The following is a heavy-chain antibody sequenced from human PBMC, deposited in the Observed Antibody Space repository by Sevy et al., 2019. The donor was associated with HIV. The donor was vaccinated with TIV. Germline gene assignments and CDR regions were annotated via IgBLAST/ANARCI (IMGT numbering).Heavy chain of an antibody. Sequence: GGSLRLSCAASGFTFRSYGMHWVRQAPGKGLERVAFIRYDGSTKYYADSVKGRFTISRDNSKNTLYLQMNSLRGDDTSLYYCAKGLGMVQGALLSDDIWCQGTMVTVSS. CDR3: AKGLGMVQGALLSDDI. CDR2: IRYDGSTK. J-gene: IGHJ3*02. CDR1: GFTFRSYG. V-gene: IGHV3-30*02. D-gene: IGHD3-10*01.